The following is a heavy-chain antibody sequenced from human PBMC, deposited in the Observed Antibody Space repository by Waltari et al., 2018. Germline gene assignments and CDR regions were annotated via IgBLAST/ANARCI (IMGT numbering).Heavy chain of an antibody. V-gene: IGHV3-23*01. J-gene: IGHJ6*02. CDR3: ARDRFLLWFGLLDV. CDR2: VTGSGATT. Sequence: EVQLLESGGGLVQPGGSLRLSCAASGFSFNTNALAWVRQAPGKGLEWVSAVTGSGATTHYADSVKGRFTISRHNFENTIFLQMDSLRVEDTAIYYCARDRFLLWFGLLDVWGQGTTVTVSS. D-gene: IGHD3-10*01. CDR1: GFSFNTNA.